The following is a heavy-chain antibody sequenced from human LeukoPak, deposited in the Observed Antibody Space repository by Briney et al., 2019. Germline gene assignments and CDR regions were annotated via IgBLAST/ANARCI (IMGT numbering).Heavy chain of an antibody. D-gene: IGHD6-6*01. J-gene: IGHJ4*02. V-gene: IGHV3-49*04. Sequence: PGGPLRLSCTASGFTYGDYAMSWVRQAPEKGLEWVGFIRSRAYGGTTEYAASVKGRFTISRDDSKSIAYLQMNSLKTEDTAVYYCTRTYPGSIAARPPHFDYWGQGTLVTVSS. CDR3: TRTYPGSIAARPPHFDY. CDR2: IRSRAYGGTT. CDR1: GFTYGDYA.